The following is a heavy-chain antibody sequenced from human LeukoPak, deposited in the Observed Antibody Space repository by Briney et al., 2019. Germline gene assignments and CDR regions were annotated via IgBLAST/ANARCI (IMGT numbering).Heavy chain of an antibody. V-gene: IGHV3-23*01. D-gene: IGHD2-2*01. CDR1: GFTFSSYG. Sequence: GGSLRLSCAASGFTFSSYGMCWVRQAPGKGLEWVSAISGSGGSTYYADSVKGRFTISGDNSKNTLYLQMNSLRAEDTAVYYCAKGVVPAAYYYFDYWGQGTLVTVSS. CDR2: ISGSGGST. CDR3: AKGVVPAAYYYFDY. J-gene: IGHJ4*02.